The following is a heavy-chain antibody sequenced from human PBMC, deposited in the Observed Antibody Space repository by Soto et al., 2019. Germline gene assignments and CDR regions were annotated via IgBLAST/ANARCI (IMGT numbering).Heavy chain of an antibody. Sequence: QVQLVESGGGVVQPGRSLRLSCAASGFTFNTYAMHWVRQAPGKGLEWVALISYDGSSIYYADPVRGRFTISRDNSENTLYLQMSSLRAEDTAVYHCAKDWRGRGWSPYYNYYGMDVWGQGTTVTVSS. D-gene: IGHD6-19*01. CDR3: AKDWRGRGWSPYYNYYGMDV. CDR1: GFTFNTYA. V-gene: IGHV3-30*18. CDR2: ISYDGSSI. J-gene: IGHJ6*02.